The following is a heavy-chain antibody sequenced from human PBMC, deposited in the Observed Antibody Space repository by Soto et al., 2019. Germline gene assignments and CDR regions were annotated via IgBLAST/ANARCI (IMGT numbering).Heavy chain of an antibody. CDR2: IYYSGST. CDR1: GGSINSSSYF. V-gene: IGHV4-39*01. D-gene: IGHD6-19*01. J-gene: IGHJ5*02. CDR3: ARHYSSGSRNWFDP. Sequence: TLSLTCSVSGGSINSSSYFWGWVRQPPGKGLEWIGSIYYSGSTYYNPSLRSRVTISVDTSKNQFSLKLSSVTAADTAVFYCARHYSSGSRNWFDPWGQGTLVTSPQ.